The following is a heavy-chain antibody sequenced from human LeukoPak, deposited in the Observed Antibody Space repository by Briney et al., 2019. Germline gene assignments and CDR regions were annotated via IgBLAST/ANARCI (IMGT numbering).Heavy chain of an antibody. V-gene: IGHV3-53*01. Sequence: GGSLRLSCLTSGFTLSTNAMSWVRQAPGKGLEWVSVLYSGGDTYYADSVNGRFTVSRDNSKNTLYLQMNSLGAEDTAVYYCARDTSGYCSTSRCYGSWYFDLWGRGTLVTVSS. D-gene: IGHD2-2*01. CDR1: GFTLSTNA. CDR3: ARDTSGYCSTSRCYGSWYFDL. J-gene: IGHJ2*01. CDR2: LYSGGDT.